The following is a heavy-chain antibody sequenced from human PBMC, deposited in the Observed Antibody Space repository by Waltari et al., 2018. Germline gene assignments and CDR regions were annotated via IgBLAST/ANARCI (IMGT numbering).Heavy chain of an antibody. V-gene: IGHV3-23*04. J-gene: IGHJ4*02. Sequence: EVQLVESGGVLVHTGGSLRLSSEAYEFTFISYDMRLVSQAPGKGLEWVSAISGSGGRTYYADSVKGRFTISRDNSKNTLYLQMNSLRAEDTAVYYCAKGGIAAAGFGYWGQGTLVTVSS. CDR1: EFTFISYD. CDR2: ISGSGGRT. D-gene: IGHD6-13*01. CDR3: AKGGIAAAGFGY.